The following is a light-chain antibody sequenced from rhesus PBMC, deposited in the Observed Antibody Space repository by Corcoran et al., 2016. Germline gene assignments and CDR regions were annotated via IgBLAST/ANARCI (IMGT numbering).Light chain of an antibody. CDR1: QSLLNSSKNKTF. CDR2: WAA. J-gene: IGKJ4*01. Sequence: DIVMIQSPDSLAVSLGETVSITCRSSQSLLNSSKNKTFLAWYQQKPGQAPKVLIYWAATRESGVPDRFSGSGSGTDFTLTISGLHAEDVAVYYCQQYFTSPLTFGGGTRVEFK. V-gene: IGKV4-1*01. CDR3: QQYFTSPLT.